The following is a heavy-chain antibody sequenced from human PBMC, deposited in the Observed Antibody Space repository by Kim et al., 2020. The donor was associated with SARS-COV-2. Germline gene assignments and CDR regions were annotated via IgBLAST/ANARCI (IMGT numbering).Heavy chain of an antibody. Sequence: SETLSLTCTVTGGSITTNTYHWGWIRQPPGKGLEWIGNIHYRGSTVYNPSLKSRVTMSVDTSKNRFSLKLTSVTAADTAAYYCGRHMCSSGVRYICDFWG. D-gene: IGHD2-8*02. V-gene: IGHV4-39*01. CDR2: IHYRGST. CDR1: GGSITTNTYH. J-gene: IGHJ6*01. CDR3: GRHMCSSGVRYICDF.